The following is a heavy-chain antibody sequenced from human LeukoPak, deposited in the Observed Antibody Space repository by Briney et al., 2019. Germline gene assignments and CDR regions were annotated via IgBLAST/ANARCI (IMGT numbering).Heavy chain of an antibody. CDR3: ARDFDTSGGVMNNWFDP. Sequence: PGGSLRLSCAASGFTFSIYGMHWVRQAPGKGLEWVAIIWYDGSKKYYADSVKGRFTISRDDSKNTLYLQMNSLRAEDTAVYYCARDFDTSGGVMNNWFDPWGQGTLVIVSS. D-gene: IGHD3-16*01. J-gene: IGHJ5*02. V-gene: IGHV3-33*01. CDR1: GFTFSIYG. CDR2: IWYDGSKK.